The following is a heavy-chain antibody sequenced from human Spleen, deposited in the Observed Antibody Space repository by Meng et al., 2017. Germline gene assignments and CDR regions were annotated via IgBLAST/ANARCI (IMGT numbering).Heavy chain of an antibody. CDR2: INHSGST. CDR1: GGSISSSSYY. V-gene: IGHV4-39*02. CDR3: ARGPTTMAHDFDY. D-gene: IGHD4-11*01. J-gene: IGHJ4*02. Sequence: SETLSLTCTVSGGSISSSSYYWGWIRQPPGKGLEWIGEINHSGSTNYNPSLEGRATISVDTSQNTLSLKLSSVTAADSAVYYCARGPTTMAHDFDYWGQGTLVTVSS.